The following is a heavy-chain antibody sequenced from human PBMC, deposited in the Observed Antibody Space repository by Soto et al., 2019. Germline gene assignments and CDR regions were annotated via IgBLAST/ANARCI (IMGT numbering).Heavy chain of an antibody. CDR2: ISSSSSYI. D-gene: IGHD2-2*01. V-gene: IGHV3-21*01. CDR3: ARDRDIVVVPAALAI. Sequence: LLLSCADSGFTFRECIKNSVLEAPWKGLEWVSSISSSSSYIYYADSVKGRFTISRDNAKNSLYLQMNSLRAEDTAVYYCARDRDIVVVPAALAIWGQGTMVTVSS. J-gene: IGHJ3*02. CDR1: GFTFRECI.